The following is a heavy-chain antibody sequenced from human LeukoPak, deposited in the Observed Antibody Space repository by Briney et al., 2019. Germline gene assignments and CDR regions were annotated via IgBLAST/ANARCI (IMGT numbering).Heavy chain of an antibody. D-gene: IGHD6-13*01. J-gene: IGHJ6*04. CDR3: ARGGLGYSSSWYGFGMDV. CDR2: ISSSGSTI. CDR1: GFTFSSYE. V-gene: IGHV3-48*03. Sequence: GGSLRLSCAASGFTFSSYEMNWVRQAPGKGLEWVSYISSSGSTIYYADSVKGRFTISRDNAKNSLYLQMNSLRAEDTAVYYCARGGLGYSSSWYGFGMDVWGKGTTVTISS.